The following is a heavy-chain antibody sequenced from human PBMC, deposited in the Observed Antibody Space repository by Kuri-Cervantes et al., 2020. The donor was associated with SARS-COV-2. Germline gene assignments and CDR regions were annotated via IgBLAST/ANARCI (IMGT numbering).Heavy chain of an antibody. CDR3: VGAYRQPWTIIFES. CDR1: GFTFSNAW. CDR2: IKSKTDGGTT. D-gene: IGHD3-16*01. J-gene: IGHJ4*02. Sequence: LSLTCAASGFTFSNAWMSWVRQAPGKGLEWVGRIKSKTDGGTTDYAAPVKGRFTISRDFAKNSLSLQMSSLGVEDTALYYCVGAYRQPWTIIFESWGQGTQVTVSS. V-gene: IGHV3-15*01.